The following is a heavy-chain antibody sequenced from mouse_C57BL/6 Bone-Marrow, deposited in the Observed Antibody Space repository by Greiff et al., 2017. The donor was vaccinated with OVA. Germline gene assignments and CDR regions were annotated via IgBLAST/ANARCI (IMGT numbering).Heavy chain of an antibody. J-gene: IGHJ2*01. CDR3: AMKRHHYYGRFDY. V-gene: IGHV1-74*01. CDR1: GYTFTSYW. CDR2: IHPSDSDP. D-gene: IGHD1-2*01. Sequence: QVQLQQPGAELVKPGASVKVSCKASGYTFTSYWMHWVKQRPGQGLEWIGRIHPSDSDPNYNQKFKGKATLTVDKSSSTAYMQLSNQTSEDSAGYYCAMKRHHYYGRFDYWGQGTTLTVSS.